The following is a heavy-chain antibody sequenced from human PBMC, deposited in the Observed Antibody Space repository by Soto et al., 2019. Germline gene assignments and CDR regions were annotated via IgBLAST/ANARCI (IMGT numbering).Heavy chain of an antibody. Sequence: QVQLQQSGAGLLKPSETLSLTSAVYGGSFSGYYWSWIRQPPGKGLEWMGEINHSGSTNYNSSLTFRSAISVHTSKNQSALKFSSVTATDTPVYYCAGYSYGHYCSDYWGHGTLVTVSS. CDR3: AGYSYGHYCSDY. J-gene: IGHJ4*01. CDR2: INHSGST. CDR1: GGSFSGYY. V-gene: IGHV4-34*01. D-gene: IGHD5-18*01.